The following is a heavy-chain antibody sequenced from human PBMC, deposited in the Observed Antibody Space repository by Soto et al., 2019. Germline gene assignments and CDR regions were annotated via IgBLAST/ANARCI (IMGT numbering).Heavy chain of an antibody. CDR1: GGSSSGYY. CDR2: INHSGST. CDR3: ARGRRNGAFDI. D-gene: IGHD1-1*01. J-gene: IGHJ3*02. Sequence: SETLSLTCAVYGGSSSGYYWSWIRQPPGKGLEWIGEINHSGSTNYNPSLKSRVTISVDTSKNQFSLKLSSVTAADTAVYYCARGRRNGAFDIWGQGTMVTVSS. V-gene: IGHV4-34*01.